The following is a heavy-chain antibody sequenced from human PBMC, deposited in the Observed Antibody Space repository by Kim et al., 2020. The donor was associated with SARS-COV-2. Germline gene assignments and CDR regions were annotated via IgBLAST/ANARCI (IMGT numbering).Heavy chain of an antibody. CDR3: TRNPNFPPDAFDI. J-gene: IGHJ3*02. CDR1: GFTFGDYA. Sequence: GGSLRLSCTASGFTFGDYAMSWVRQAPGKGLEWVGFIRSKAYGGTTEYAASVKGRFTISRDDSKSIAYLQMNSLKTEDTAVYYCTRNPNFPPDAFDIWGQGTMVTVSS. V-gene: IGHV3-49*04. CDR2: IRSKAYGGTT.